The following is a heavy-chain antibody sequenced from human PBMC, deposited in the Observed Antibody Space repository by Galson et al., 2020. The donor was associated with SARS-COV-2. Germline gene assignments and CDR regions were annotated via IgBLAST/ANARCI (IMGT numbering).Heavy chain of an antibody. V-gene: IGHV3-30*03. Sequence: QAGGSLRLSCAASGFTFSSYGMHWVRQAPGKGLEWVAVISYNGSNKYYADSVKGRFTISRDNSKNTLYLQMNSQRAEDTAVYYCARDGYYYGSGSWYNWFDPWGQGTLVTVSS. CDR1: GFTFSSYG. D-gene: IGHD3-10*01. CDR2: ISYNGSNK. CDR3: ARDGYYYGSGSWYNWFDP. J-gene: IGHJ5*02.